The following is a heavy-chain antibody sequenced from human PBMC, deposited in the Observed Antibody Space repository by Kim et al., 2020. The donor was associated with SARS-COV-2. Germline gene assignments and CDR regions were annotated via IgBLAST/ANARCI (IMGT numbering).Heavy chain of an antibody. Sequence: YADSVKGRFTISRDNAKNSLFLQMISLRAEDTAIYYCARTQPQYHFDYWGQGTLVTVSS. D-gene: IGHD4-4*01. V-gene: IGHV3-48*03. CDR3: ARTQPQYHFDY. J-gene: IGHJ4*02.